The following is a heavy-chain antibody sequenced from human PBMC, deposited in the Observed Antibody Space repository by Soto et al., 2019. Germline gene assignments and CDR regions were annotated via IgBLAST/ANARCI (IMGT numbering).Heavy chain of an antibody. V-gene: IGHV1-69*13. J-gene: IGHJ5*02. CDR3: ARSCSGGSCYLFSDNWFDP. CDR1: GGTFSSYG. Sequence: ASVKVSCKASGGTFSSYGISWVRQAPGQGLEWMGGIIPIFGTANYAQKFQGRVTITADESTSTAYMELSSLRSEDTAVYYCARSCSGGSCYLFSDNWFDPWGQGTLVTVSS. D-gene: IGHD2-15*01. CDR2: IIPIFGTA.